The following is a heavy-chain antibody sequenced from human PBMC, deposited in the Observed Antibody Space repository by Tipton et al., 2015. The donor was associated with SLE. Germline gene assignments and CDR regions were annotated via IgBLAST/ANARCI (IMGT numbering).Heavy chain of an antibody. CDR2: IGHFGNT. Sequence: TLSLTCAVYGGSFSGYSWSWIRQPPGKGLEWIGEIGHFGNTNYNPSLESRLTISIDTSKNQFSLRLTSMTPADTALYYCARARRTTSSHFDYWGQGTLVTVSS. V-gene: IGHV4-34*09. D-gene: IGHD1-14*01. J-gene: IGHJ4*02. CDR3: ARARRTTSSHFDY. CDR1: GGSFSGYS.